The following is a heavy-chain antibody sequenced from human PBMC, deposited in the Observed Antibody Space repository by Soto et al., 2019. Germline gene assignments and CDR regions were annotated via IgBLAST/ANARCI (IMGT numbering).Heavy chain of an antibody. Sequence: GGSLRLSCAASGFTFSDYYMSWIRQAPGKGLEWVSYISSSGSTIYYADSVKGRFTISRDNAKNSLYLQMNSLRAEDTAVYYCARKYYYDSSGYYYFDYWGQGTLVTVSS. CDR2: ISSSGSTI. CDR3: ARKYYYDSSGYYYFDY. J-gene: IGHJ4*02. V-gene: IGHV3-11*01. D-gene: IGHD3-22*01. CDR1: GFTFSDYY.